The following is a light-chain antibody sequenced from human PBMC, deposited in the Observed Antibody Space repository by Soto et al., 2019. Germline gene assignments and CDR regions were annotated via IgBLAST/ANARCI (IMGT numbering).Light chain of an antibody. V-gene: IGKV3-20*01. CDR2: GAS. J-gene: IGKJ2*03. Sequence: EIVMTQSPGTLSLSPGERATLSCRASQSVSSGYLAWYQQKPGQAPRLLIYGASSRATGVPDRFSGSGSGTDFTLTISRLEPEDFAVYYCLQYGYSPDSFGQGTRLDI. CDR1: QSVSSGY. CDR3: LQYGYSPDS.